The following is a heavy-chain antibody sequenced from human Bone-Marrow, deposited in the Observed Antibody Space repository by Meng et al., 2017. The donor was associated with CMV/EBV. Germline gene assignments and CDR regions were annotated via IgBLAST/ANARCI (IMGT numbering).Heavy chain of an antibody. CDR2: IKQDGSEK. V-gene: IGHV3-7*01. CDR3: ARGLPSGWAQ. CDR1: GFTFSSYW. J-gene: IGHJ4*02. D-gene: IGHD6-19*01. Sequence: GGSLRLSCVASGFTFSSYWMSWVRQAPGKGLEWVANIKQDGSEKYYVDSVKGRFTISRDNAKNSLYLQMNSLRAEDTAVYYCARGLPSGWAQWGQGTLVTVSS.